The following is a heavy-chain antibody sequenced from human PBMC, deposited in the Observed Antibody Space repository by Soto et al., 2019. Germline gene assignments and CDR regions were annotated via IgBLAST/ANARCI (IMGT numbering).Heavy chain of an antibody. J-gene: IGHJ1*01. CDR1: GASISGYY. CDR2: IYYSGST. V-gene: IGHV4-59*01. CDR3: ARYYYDTSTYYAEFFHH. Sequence: TSETLSLTCTVSGASISGYYWSWIRQPPGKGLEWIGYIYYSGSTNYNPSLKSRVTISADPSKNQFSLKLSSVTAADTALYFCARYYYDTSTYYAEFFHHWGQGTLVTVSS. D-gene: IGHD3-22*01.